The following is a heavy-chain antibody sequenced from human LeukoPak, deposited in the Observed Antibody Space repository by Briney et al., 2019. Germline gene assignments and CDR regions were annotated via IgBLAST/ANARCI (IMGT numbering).Heavy chain of an antibody. CDR3: AWGVYYFDY. CDR1: GGSFSGYY. Sequence: SETLSLTCAVYGGSFSGYYWSWSRQPPGKGLEWIGEINHSGSTNYYPSLKSRVTISVDTSKNQFSLKLSSVTAADTAVYYCAWGVYYFDYWGQGTLVTVSS. CDR2: INHSGST. J-gene: IGHJ4*02. V-gene: IGHV4-34*01.